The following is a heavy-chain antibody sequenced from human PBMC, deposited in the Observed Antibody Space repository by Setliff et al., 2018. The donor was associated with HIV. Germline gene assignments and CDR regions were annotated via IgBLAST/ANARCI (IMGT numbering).Heavy chain of an antibody. J-gene: IGHJ4*02. CDR2: IYYSGST. CDR3: ARLVSSSSKFDS. Sequence: PSETLSLTCTVPGGSISSHYWSWIRQPPGKGLEWIGYIYYSGSTNYNPSLKSRVTISVDTSKNQFSLKLSSVTAADTAVYYCARLVSSSSKFDSWGQGTLVTVSS. V-gene: IGHV4-59*11. D-gene: IGHD6-6*01. CDR1: GGSISSHY.